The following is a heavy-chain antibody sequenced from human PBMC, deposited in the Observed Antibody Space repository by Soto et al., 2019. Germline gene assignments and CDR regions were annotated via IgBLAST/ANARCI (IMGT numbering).Heavy chain of an antibody. CDR3: AKERRYCSGGSCGWFGMDV. D-gene: IGHD2-15*01. Sequence: PGGSLRLSCAASGFTFSSYGMHWVRQAPGKGLEWVAVISYDGSNKYYADPVKGRFTISRDNSKNTLYLQMNSLRAEDTAVYYCAKERRYCSGGSCGWFGMDVWGQGTTVTVSS. CDR2: ISYDGSNK. CDR1: GFTFSSYG. V-gene: IGHV3-30*18. J-gene: IGHJ6*02.